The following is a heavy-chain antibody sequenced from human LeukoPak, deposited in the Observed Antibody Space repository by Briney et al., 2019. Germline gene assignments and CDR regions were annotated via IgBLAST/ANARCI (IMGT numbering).Heavy chain of an antibody. D-gene: IGHD2-15*01. CDR1: GFTFSSDW. J-gene: IGHJ4*02. Sequence: GGSLRLSCAASGFTFSSDWMSWVRQAPGKGLEWVANIKQDGSEKYYVDSVEGRFTISRDNAKNSLYLQMNSLRAEDTAVYYCARRYCGGGSCYSVLDYWGQGTLVTVSS. CDR3: ARRYCGGGSCYSVLDY. V-gene: IGHV3-7*01. CDR2: IKQDGSEK.